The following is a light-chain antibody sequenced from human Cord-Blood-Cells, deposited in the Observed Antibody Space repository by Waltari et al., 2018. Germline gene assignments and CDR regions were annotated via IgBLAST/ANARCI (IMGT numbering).Light chain of an antibody. CDR3: SSYTSSSTWV. J-gene: IGLJ3*02. CDR2: DVS. V-gene: IGLV2-14*03. Sequence: QSALTQPASVSGSPGQSITISCTGTSSDVGGYNYVSWYQQHPGKAPKLIIYDVSNRPPGVSNRFSGSKSGNTASLTISGLQAEDEADYYCSSYTSSSTWVFGGGTKLTVL. CDR1: SSDVGGYNY.